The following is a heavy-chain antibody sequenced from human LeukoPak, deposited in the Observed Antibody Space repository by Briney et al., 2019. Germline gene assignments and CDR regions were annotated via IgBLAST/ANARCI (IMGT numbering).Heavy chain of an antibody. CDR2: ISYVGRNK. CDR3: ATVYYSASYGSYYYGIDV. Sequence: GRCLRPSWAAATLTSTNIYTGWDRQAPGKGLEWEAVISYVGRNKYYADSVKGRFSISRDNSKTRAYLQMNGLREVNSPVYYGATVYYSASYGSYYYGIDVWGQGTPVTVSS. CDR1: TLTSTNIY. V-gene: IGHV3-30*19. J-gene: IGHJ6*02. D-gene: IGHD3-10*01.